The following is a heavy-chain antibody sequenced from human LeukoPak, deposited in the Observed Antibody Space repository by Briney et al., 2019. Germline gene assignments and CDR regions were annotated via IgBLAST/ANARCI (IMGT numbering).Heavy chain of an antibody. CDR3: ATLLWYRGLLDL. Sequence: GGSLRLSCAASGFTFSSYSMNWVRQAPGKGLEWVSSISSSSSYIYYADSVKGRFTISRDNAKNSLYLQMNSLRAEDTAVYYCATLLWYRGLLDLWGRGTLVTVSS. J-gene: IGHJ2*01. CDR1: GFTFSSYS. V-gene: IGHV3-21*01. D-gene: IGHD3-10*01. CDR2: ISSSSSYI.